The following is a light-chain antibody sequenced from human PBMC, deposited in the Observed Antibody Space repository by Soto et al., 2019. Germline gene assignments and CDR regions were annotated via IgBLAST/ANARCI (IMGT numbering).Light chain of an antibody. V-gene: IGLV2-11*01. CDR1: SSDVGAYNY. J-gene: IGLJ1*01. CDR3: CSNAGNLEG. Sequence: QSALTQPPSVSGSPGQSVTISCTGTSSDVGAYNYVSWYQQHPGKAPKVMIYDVSKRPSGVPDRFSGSKSGNTASLTISGLQAEDEADYYCCSNAGNLEGFGTGSKLTVL. CDR2: DVS.